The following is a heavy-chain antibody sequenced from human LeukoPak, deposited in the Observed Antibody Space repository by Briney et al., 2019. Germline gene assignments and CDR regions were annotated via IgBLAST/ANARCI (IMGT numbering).Heavy chain of an antibody. CDR3: ARAGDNYGSDAFAI. V-gene: IGHV4-59*01. CDR2: IYYSGNT. Sequence: SETLSLTCTVSGGSISGYYWTWIRQPPGKGLEWIAYIYYSGNTNYNPSLKSRVTISVDTSKNQFSLKLSSVTAADTAVYYCARAGDNYGSDAFAIWGQGTMVTVSS. D-gene: IGHD4-17*01. J-gene: IGHJ3*02. CDR1: GGSISGYY.